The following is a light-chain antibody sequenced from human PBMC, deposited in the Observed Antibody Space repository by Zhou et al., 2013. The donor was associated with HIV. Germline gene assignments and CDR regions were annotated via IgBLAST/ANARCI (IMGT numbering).Light chain of an antibody. CDR2: GAS. J-gene: IGKJ3*01. Sequence: EIVLTQSPGTLSLSPGERATLSCRASQSDNSDYLVWYQQKPGQSPRLLIYGASSRATGIPDRFSGSGSGTDFTLTISRLEPEDFAVYYCQQYGSFFGPGTKVDIK. CDR1: QSDNSDY. CDR3: QQYGSF. V-gene: IGKV3-20*01.